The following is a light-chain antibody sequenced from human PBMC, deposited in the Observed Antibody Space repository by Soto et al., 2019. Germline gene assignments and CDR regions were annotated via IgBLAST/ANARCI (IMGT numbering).Light chain of an antibody. CDR3: MQALQSPPT. CDR1: QSLLHSSGYTY. V-gene: IGKV2-28*01. CDR2: LGS. J-gene: IGKJ4*01. Sequence: DIVMTQSPRSLPVTPGEPASISCKSSQSLLHSSGYTYLDWYLQKPGQSPQLLIYLGSNRASGVPDKLSGSGSGSVLTLEISRVEAEDVGDYFCMQALQSPPTVGGGTKLEI.